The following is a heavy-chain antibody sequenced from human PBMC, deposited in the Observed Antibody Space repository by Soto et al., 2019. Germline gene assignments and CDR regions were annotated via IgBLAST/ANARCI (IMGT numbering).Heavy chain of an antibody. CDR3: AREDYDFWSGLIPGFDY. J-gene: IGHJ4*02. D-gene: IGHD3-3*01. V-gene: IGHV3-21*01. Sequence: GGSLRLSCAASGFTFSSYSMNWVRQAPGKGLEWVSSISSSSSYIYYADSVKGRFTISRDDAKNSLYLQMNSLRAEDTAVYYCAREDYDFWSGLIPGFDYWGQGTLVTVSS. CDR2: ISSSSSYI. CDR1: GFTFSSYS.